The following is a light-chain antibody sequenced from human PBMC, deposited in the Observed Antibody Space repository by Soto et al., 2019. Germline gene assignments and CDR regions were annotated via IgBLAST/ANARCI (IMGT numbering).Light chain of an antibody. V-gene: IGLV2-14*03. J-gene: IGLJ2*01. CDR2: DVS. CDR3: SSYTDSSFVI. CDR1: SSDIGDYKY. Sequence: QSALTQPASVSGSPGQSITISCTGTSSDIGDYKYVSWYKQHPGKAPKLMIYDVSNRPSGVSNRFSGSKSGNTASLTISRLQAEDEADYYCSSYTDSSFVIFGGGTKLTVL.